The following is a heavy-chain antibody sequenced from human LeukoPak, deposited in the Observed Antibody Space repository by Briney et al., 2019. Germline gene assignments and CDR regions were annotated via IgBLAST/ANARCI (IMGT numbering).Heavy chain of an antibody. D-gene: IGHD6-19*01. CDR1: GFTFSNAW. V-gene: IGHV3-15*07. CDR3: TTDRGSGWWRPGY. CDR2: IKSKTDGGTT. Sequence: GGSLRLSCAASGFTFSNAWMNWVRQAPGKGLEWVGRIKSKTDGGTTDYAAPVKGRFTISRDDSKNALYLQMNSLKTEDTAVYYCTTDRGSGWWRPGYWGQGTLVTVSS. J-gene: IGHJ4*02.